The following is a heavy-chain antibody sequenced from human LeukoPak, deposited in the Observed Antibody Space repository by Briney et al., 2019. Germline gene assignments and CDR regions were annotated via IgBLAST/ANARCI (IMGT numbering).Heavy chain of an antibody. V-gene: IGHV4-4*07. CDR3: AGASAAAGYFHL. Sequence: SETLSLTCTVSGGSISNYYWSWIRQPAGKGLGWIGRLHTTGSTNYNPSLKSRVTMSLDTSKKQFSLKLSSVTAADTAVFYCAGASAAAGYFHLWGRGTLVTVSS. CDR1: GGSISNYY. D-gene: IGHD2-2*01. CDR2: LHTTGST. J-gene: IGHJ2*01.